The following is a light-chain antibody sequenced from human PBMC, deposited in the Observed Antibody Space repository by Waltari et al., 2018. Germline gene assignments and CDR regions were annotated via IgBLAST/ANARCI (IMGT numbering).Light chain of an antibody. Sequence: QSALTQPRSVSGSPGQSVPISCTGTSSDVCGYNYVPWYQQPPGKAPKLLIYDVSKRPSGVPDRFSGSKSGNTASLTISGLQAEDEADYYCCSYAGSYTWVFGGGTKLTVL. CDR2: DVS. CDR1: SSDVCGYNY. V-gene: IGLV2-11*01. J-gene: IGLJ3*02. CDR3: CSYAGSYTWV.